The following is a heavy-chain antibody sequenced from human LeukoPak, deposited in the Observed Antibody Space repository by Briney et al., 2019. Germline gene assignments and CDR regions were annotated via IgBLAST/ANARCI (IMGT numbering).Heavy chain of an antibody. Sequence: ASVTVSCTASGYTFTSYYMHWVRQAPGQGLEWMGIINPSGGSTSYAQKFQGRVTMTRDTSTSTVYMELSSLRSEDTAVYYCTRDPAPYDFWSGYSDYWGQGTLVTVSS. V-gene: IGHV1-46*03. CDR1: GYTFTSYY. D-gene: IGHD3-3*01. CDR3: TRDPAPYDFWSGYSDY. CDR2: INPSGGST. J-gene: IGHJ4*02.